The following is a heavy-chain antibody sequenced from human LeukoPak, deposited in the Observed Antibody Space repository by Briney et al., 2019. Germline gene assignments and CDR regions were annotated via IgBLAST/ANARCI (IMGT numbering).Heavy chain of an antibody. CDR1: GGTFSSYA. D-gene: IGHD6-19*01. CDR2: IIPIFGTA. J-gene: IGHJ5*02. V-gene: IGHV1-69*05. CDR3: ARVKQWPRRFDP. Sequence: ASVKVSCKASGGTFSSYAISWVRQAPGQGLEWMGGIIPIFGTANYAQKFQGRVTITTDESTSTAYMELSSLRSENTAVYYCARVKQWPRRFDPWGQGTLVTVSS.